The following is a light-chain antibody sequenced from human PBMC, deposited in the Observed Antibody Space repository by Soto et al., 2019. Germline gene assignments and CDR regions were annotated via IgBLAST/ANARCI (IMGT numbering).Light chain of an antibody. CDR1: LSDVGRFNY. CDR2: DVS. CDR3: CSYAGSYTWV. Sequence: QSVLTQPASVSAALGQSITISCTGTLSDVGRFNYVSWYQQHPGKAPKLIIYDVSKRPSGVPDRFSGSKSGNTASLTISGLQAEDEADYYCCSYAGSYTWVFGGGTKLTVL. V-gene: IGLV2-11*01. J-gene: IGLJ3*02.